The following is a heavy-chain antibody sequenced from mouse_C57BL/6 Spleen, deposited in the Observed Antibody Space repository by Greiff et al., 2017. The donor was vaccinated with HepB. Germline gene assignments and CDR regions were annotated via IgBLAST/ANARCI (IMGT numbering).Heavy chain of an antibody. Sequence: EVQLQQSGPVLVKPGASVKMSCKASGYTFTDYYMNWVKQSHGKSLEWIGVINPYNGGTSYNQKFKGKATLTVDKSSSTAYMELNSLTSEDSAVYYCARSGYGSHFDYWGQSTTLTVSS. D-gene: IGHD1-1*01. J-gene: IGHJ2*01. CDR1: GYTFTDYY. CDR2: INPYNGGT. CDR3: ARSGYGSHFDY. V-gene: IGHV1-19*01.